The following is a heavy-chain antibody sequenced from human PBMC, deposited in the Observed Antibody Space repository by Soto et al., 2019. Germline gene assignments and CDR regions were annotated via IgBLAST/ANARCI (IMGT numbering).Heavy chain of an antibody. V-gene: IGHV1-18*01. Sequence: ASVKVSCKASGYTLTSYGISWMRQAPGQGLEWMGWISAYNGNTNDAQKLQGRITMTTDTSTSTTYMELMSLRSDDTAVYYCARSPHYDFWRGYYNDFYYWGQRTLVLVSS. CDR3: ARSPHYDFWRGYYNDFYY. CDR2: ISAYNGNT. D-gene: IGHD3-3*01. J-gene: IGHJ4*02. CDR1: GYTLTSYG.